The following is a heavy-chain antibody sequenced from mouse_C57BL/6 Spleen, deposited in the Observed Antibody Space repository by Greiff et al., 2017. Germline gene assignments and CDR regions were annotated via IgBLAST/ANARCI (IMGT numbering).Heavy chain of an antibody. CDR1: GFTFSDYG. CDR3: ARQYYYGSSYGYFDV. D-gene: IGHD1-1*01. CDR2: ISNLAYSI. V-gene: IGHV5-15*01. J-gene: IGHJ1*03. Sequence: EVQLVESGGGLVQPGGSLKLSCAASGFTFSDYGMAWVRQAPRKGPEWVAFISNLAYSIYYADTVTGRFTISRENAKNTLYLEMSSLRSEDTAMYYCARQYYYGSSYGYFDVWGTGTTVTVSS.